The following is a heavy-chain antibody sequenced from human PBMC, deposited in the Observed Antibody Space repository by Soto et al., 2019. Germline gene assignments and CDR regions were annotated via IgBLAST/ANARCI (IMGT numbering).Heavy chain of an antibody. CDR1: GFTFSSYA. Sequence: QVQLVESGGGVVQPGRSLRLSCAASGFTFSSYAMHWVRQAPGKGLEWVAVMSYDGSNKYYADSVKGRFTISRDNSKNTLYLQMNSLRAEDTAVYYCARDLSYCGGDCPGGYWGQGTLVTVSS. D-gene: IGHD2-21*02. CDR3: ARDLSYCGGDCPGGY. J-gene: IGHJ4*02. V-gene: IGHV3-30-3*01. CDR2: MSYDGSNK.